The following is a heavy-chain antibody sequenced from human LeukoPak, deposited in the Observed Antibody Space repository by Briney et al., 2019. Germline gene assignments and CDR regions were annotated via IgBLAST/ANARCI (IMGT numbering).Heavy chain of an antibody. CDR1: GFTFSSYA. Sequence: GGSLRLSCAASGFTFSSYAMHWVRQAPGKGLEWVAVISYDGSNKYYADSVKGRFTISRDNSKNTLYLQMNSLRAEDTAVYYCARESWISPDYWGQGTLVTVSS. CDR3: ARESWISPDY. J-gene: IGHJ4*02. CDR2: ISYDGSNK. V-gene: IGHV3-30-3*01. D-gene: IGHD2-2*03.